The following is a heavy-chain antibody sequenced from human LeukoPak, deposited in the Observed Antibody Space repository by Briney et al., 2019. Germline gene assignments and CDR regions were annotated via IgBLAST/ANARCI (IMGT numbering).Heavy chain of an antibody. D-gene: IGHD2-8*01. CDR2: IYYSGGT. V-gene: IGHV4-59*01. CDR1: GGSISSDH. Sequence: PSETLSLTCTVSGGSISSDHWNWIRQPPGKGLEWIGCIYYSGGTYYNPSLKSRVSISVDMSKSQFSLRLTSVTAADTAVYYCARKYDFDIWGQGTLVTVSS. J-gene: IGHJ3*02. CDR3: ARKYDFDI.